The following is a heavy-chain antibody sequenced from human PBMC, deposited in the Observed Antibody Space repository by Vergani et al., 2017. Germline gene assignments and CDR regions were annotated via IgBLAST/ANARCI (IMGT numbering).Heavy chain of an antibody. CDR1: GFTFSDYR. J-gene: IGHJ3*02. Sequence: EVQLVESGGGLVKPGGSLRLSCAASGFTFSDYRMNWVRQAPGKGVEWVSSISTRSSYIHYTDSVKGRFTISRANAKSSLLLQMNSLRADDRAVYYCASELLSRLTGQDAFDIWGQGTMVTVSS. D-gene: IGHD2/OR15-2a*01. CDR3: ASELLSRLTGQDAFDI. CDR2: ISTRSSYI. V-gene: IGHV3-21*01.